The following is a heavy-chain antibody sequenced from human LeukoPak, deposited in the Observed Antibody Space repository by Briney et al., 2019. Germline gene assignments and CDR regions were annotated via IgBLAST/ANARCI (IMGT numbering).Heavy chain of an antibody. CDR3: ARARGVVTPSNDAFDI. Sequence: ASVKVSCKASGYTFTGYYMHWVRQAPGQGLEWMGWINPNSGGTNYAQKFQGRVTMTRDTSISTAYMELSRLRSDDTAVYYCARARGVVTPSNDAFDIWGQGTMVTVSS. J-gene: IGHJ3*02. CDR1: GYTFTGYY. D-gene: IGHD3-3*01. CDR2: INPNSGGT. V-gene: IGHV1-2*02.